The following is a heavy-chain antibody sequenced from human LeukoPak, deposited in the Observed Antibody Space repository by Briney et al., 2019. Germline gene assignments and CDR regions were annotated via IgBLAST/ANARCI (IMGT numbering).Heavy chain of an antibody. J-gene: IGHJ4*02. CDR3: ARSRGPNTFGGVHDY. Sequence: GGSLRLSCAASGFTFSTYAMSWVRQAPGKGLEWVSGISGSGGSTYYADSVMGRFTISRDNSKNTLYLQMNSLRAEDTAVYYCARSRGPNTFGGVHDYWGQGTLVTVSS. V-gene: IGHV3-23*01. CDR2: ISGSGGST. D-gene: IGHD3-16*01. CDR1: GFTFSTYA.